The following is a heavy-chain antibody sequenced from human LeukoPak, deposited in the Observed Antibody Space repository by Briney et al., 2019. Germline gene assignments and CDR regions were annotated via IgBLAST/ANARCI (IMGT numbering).Heavy chain of an antibody. Sequence: AGGSLRLSCAASGFTFSSYGMHWVRQAPGKGLEWVAFIRYDGSNKYYADSVKGRFTISRDNSKNTLYLQMNSLRAEDTAVYYCAKEYFDDGNDAFDIWGQGTMVTVSS. CDR1: GFTFSSYG. CDR3: AKEYFDDGNDAFDI. J-gene: IGHJ3*02. CDR2: IRYDGSNK. V-gene: IGHV3-30*02. D-gene: IGHD2/OR15-2a*01.